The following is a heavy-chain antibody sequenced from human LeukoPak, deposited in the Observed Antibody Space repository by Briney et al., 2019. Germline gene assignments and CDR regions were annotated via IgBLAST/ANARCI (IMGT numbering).Heavy chain of an antibody. CDR1: GFTFSSYG. Sequence: GGSLRLSCAASGFTFSSYGMHWVRQAPGKGLEWVAFIRYDGSNKYYADSVKGRFTISRDNSKNTLYLQMNSLRAEDTAVYYCANGLGEQQLVYFDYWGQGTLVTVSS. CDR2: IRYDGSNK. J-gene: IGHJ4*02. V-gene: IGHV3-30*02. D-gene: IGHD6-13*01. CDR3: ANGLGEQQLVYFDY.